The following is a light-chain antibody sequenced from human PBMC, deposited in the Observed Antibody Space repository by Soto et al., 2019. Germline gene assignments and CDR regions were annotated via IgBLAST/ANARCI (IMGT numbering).Light chain of an antibody. CDR2: GDT. J-gene: IGLJ1*01. CDR1: SSNIGAGYD. Sequence: QSVLTQPPSVSGAPGQRVTISCTGSSSNIGAGYDVHWYQQLPGTAPKLLIYGDTNRPSGVPDRFSGSKSATSASLAITGLQAEDEADYYCQSYESRPSGYVFGTGTKVTVL. CDR3: QSYESRPSGYV. V-gene: IGLV1-40*01.